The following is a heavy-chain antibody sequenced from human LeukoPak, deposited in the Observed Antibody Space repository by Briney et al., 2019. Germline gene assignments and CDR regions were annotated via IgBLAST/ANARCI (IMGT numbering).Heavy chain of an antibody. D-gene: IGHD4-17*01. Sequence: QPGGSLRLSCAASGFTFSSYAMSWVRQAPGKGLEWVSAISGSSGLTYYADSVKGRFTISRDNSKNTLFLQMNSLRAEDTAVYYCARRGESTSYGDYRFDYWGQGTLVTVSS. J-gene: IGHJ4*02. CDR3: ARRGESTSYGDYRFDY. V-gene: IGHV3-23*01. CDR2: ISGSSGLT. CDR1: GFTFSSYA.